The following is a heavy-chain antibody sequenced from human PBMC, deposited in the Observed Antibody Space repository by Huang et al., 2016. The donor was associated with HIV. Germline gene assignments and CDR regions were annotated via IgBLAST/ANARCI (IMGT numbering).Heavy chain of an antibody. CDR1: GFIFSNFG. Sequence: QVQLVESGGGVVQPGTSLRLSCAASGFIFSNFGMHWVRQAPGKGLEGVGVIAYDGRSERYSDSVKGRFTIARDNDKNTVSLEMNRLRHDDTAVYYCAKESRWFSDFDQWGQGTLVTVSS. J-gene: IGHJ5*02. CDR3: AKESRWFSDFDQ. V-gene: IGHV3-30*18. CDR2: IAYDGRSE. D-gene: IGHD2-15*01.